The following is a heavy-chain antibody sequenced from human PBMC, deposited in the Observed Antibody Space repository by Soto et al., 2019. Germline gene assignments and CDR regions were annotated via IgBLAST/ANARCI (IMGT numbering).Heavy chain of an antibody. CDR3: ARVLVRGVIRAPGYYGMDV. Sequence: PGGSLRLSCAASGFTFSSYGMHWVRQAPGKGLEWVAVIWYDGSNKYYADSVKGRFTISRDNSKNTLYLQMNSLRAEDTAVYYCARVLVRGVIRAPGYYGMDVWGQGTTVTVSS. V-gene: IGHV3-30*19. CDR1: GFTFSSYG. J-gene: IGHJ6*02. CDR2: IWYDGSNK. D-gene: IGHD3-10*01.